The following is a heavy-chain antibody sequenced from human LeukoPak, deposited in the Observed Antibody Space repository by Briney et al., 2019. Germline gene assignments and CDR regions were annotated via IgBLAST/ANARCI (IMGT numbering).Heavy chain of an antibody. D-gene: IGHD3-10*01. J-gene: IGHJ3*02. CDR3: ARTITDDHNRLGALDI. V-gene: IGHV3-33*01. CDR1: GYTFSSHG. CDR2: IWYDGSYK. Sequence: GGSLRLSCAASGYTFSSHGMHWVRQAPDKGLEWVAIIWYDGSYKYYADSVQGRFTISRDNSKNTLYLQMNSLRAEDTAVYYCARTITDDHNRLGALDIWGQGTMVTVSS.